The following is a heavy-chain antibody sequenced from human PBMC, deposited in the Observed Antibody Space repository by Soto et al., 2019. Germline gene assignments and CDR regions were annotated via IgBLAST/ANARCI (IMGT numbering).Heavy chain of an antibody. Sequence: ASVKVSCKASGGTFSSYAISWVRQAPGQGLEWMGGIIPIFGTANYAQKFQGRVTITADESTSTAYMELSSLRSEDTAVYYCARANSHYGSGSSYYFDYWGQGTLVTVSS. CDR3: ARANSHYGSGSSYYFDY. J-gene: IGHJ4*02. D-gene: IGHD3-10*01. CDR1: GGTFSSYA. CDR2: IIPIFGTA. V-gene: IGHV1-69*13.